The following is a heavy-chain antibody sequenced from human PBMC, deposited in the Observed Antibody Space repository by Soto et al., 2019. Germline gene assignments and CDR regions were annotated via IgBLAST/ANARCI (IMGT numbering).Heavy chain of an antibody. CDR2: ISGSGGST. Sequence: GGSLRLSCAASGFTFSSYAMSWVRQAPGKGLEWVSAISGSGGSTYYADSVKGRFTIPRDNSKNTLYLQMNSLRAEDTAVYYCAKDLKKVVAATTFDYWGQGTLVTVSS. CDR1: GFTFSSYA. V-gene: IGHV3-23*01. CDR3: AKDLKKVVAATTFDY. D-gene: IGHD2-15*01. J-gene: IGHJ4*02.